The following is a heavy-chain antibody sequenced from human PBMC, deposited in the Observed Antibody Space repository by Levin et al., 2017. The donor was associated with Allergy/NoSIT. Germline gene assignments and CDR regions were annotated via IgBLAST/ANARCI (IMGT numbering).Heavy chain of an antibody. J-gene: IGHJ3*02. CDR1: GFSLSNTRMG. CDR3: ARIDSYSSGWYSAFDI. Sequence: SGPTLVKPTETLTLTCTVSGFSLSNTRMGVSWIRPPPGKALEWLAHIFSNDEKSYSTSLRGRLTISKDTSKSQVVLTMTNMDPVDTATYYCARIDSYSSGWYSAFDIWGLGTMVTVSS. V-gene: IGHV2-26*01. CDR2: IFSNDEK. D-gene: IGHD6-19*01.